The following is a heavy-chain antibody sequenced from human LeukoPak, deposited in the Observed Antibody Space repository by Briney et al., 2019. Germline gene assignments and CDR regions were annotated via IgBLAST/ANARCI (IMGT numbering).Heavy chain of an antibody. Sequence: GGSLRLSCAASGFTFSSYGMHWVRQAPGEGLGWVAFIRYDGSNKYYADSVKGRFTISRDNYKNTLYLKMNSLRAEDTAVYYCAKDLSKGLLYRRGMYYFDYWGQGTLVTVSS. CDR1: GFTFSSYG. CDR2: IRYDGSNK. CDR3: AKDLSKGLLYRRGMYYFDY. V-gene: IGHV3-30*02. D-gene: IGHD3-10*01. J-gene: IGHJ4*02.